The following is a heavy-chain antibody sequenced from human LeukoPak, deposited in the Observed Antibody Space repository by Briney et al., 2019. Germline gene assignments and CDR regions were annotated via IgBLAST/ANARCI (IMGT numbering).Heavy chain of an antibody. V-gene: IGHV3-33*01. J-gene: IGHJ4*02. CDR1: GFTFSSYG. CDR3: ARETEDDSSGYYSDY. D-gene: IGHD3-22*01. CDR2: IWYDGSNK. Sequence: PGGSLRLSCAASGFTFSSYGMHWVRQAPGKGLEWVAVIWYDGSNKYYADSVKGRFTISRDNFKNTLYLQMNSLRAEDTAVYYCARETEDDSSGYYSDYWGQGTLVTVSS.